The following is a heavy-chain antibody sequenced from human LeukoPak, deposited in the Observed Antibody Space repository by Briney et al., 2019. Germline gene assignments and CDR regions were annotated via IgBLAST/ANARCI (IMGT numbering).Heavy chain of an antibody. J-gene: IGHJ4*02. V-gene: IGHV5-51*01. CDR1: GYRFTSYW. D-gene: IGHD3-10*01. Sequence: GESLKISVKGSGYRFTSYWIGWVRQMPGKGLEWMGIIYPGDSDTRYSPSFQGQVTISADKSISTAYLQWSSLKASDTAMYYCARLIPSGFGELFSSFDYWGQGTLVTVSS. CDR3: ARLIPSGFGELFSSFDY. CDR2: IYPGDSDT.